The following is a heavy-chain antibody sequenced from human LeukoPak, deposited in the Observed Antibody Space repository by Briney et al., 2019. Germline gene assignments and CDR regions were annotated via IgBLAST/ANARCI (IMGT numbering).Heavy chain of an antibody. CDR1: GGTFSSYA. D-gene: IGHD6-13*01. CDR3: ARDQGGSWYRYQCDY. CDR2: IIPIFGTA. V-gene: IGHV1-69*01. Sequence: SVKVSCKASGGTFSSYAISWVRQAPGQGLERMGGIIPIFGTANYAQKFQGRVTITADESTSTAYMELSSLRSEDTAVYYCARDQGGSWYRYQCDYWGQGTLVTVSS. J-gene: IGHJ4*02.